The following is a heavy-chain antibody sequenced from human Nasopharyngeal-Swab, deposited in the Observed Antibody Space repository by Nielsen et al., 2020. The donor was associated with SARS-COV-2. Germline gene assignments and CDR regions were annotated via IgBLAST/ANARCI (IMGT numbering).Heavy chain of an antibody. D-gene: IGHD5-12*01. CDR2: INPNSGGT. V-gene: IGHV1-2*04. CDR1: GGTFSSYA. Sequence: ASVKVSCKASGGTFSSYAISWVRQAPGQGLEWMGWINPNSGGTNYAQKFQGWVTMTRDTSISTAYMELSRLRSDDTAVYYCARGVRGTATMPYYYYGMDVWGQGTTVTVSS. CDR3: ARGVRGTATMPYYYYGMDV. J-gene: IGHJ6*02.